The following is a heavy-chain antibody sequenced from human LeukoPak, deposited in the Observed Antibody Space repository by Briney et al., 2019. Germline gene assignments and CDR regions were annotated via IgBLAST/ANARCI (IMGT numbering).Heavy chain of an antibody. CDR3: AADTSGYDPYYYFDY. D-gene: IGHD5-12*01. Sequence: ASVKVSCKASGFTFTSSAMQWVRQARGQRLEWIGWIVVGSGSTNYAQKFQERVTITRDMSTRTAYMELSSLRSEVTAVYYCAADTSGYDPYYYFDYWGQGTLVTVSS. J-gene: IGHJ4*02. CDR1: GFTFTSSA. V-gene: IGHV1-58*02. CDR2: IVVGSGST.